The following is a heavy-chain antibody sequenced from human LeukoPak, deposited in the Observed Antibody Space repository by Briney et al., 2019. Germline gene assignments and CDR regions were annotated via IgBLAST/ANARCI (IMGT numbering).Heavy chain of an antibody. Sequence: SVKVSCKASGGIFSTYGFRWVRQAPGRGLEWLGVIIPIFHTSHYARKFQDRVMISADESTSTVYMELSSLRSEDTAVYYCARDPLGHCSTSNCYTRMEFDYWGQGTLVTVSS. V-gene: IGHV1-69*13. J-gene: IGHJ4*02. CDR1: GGIFSTYG. CDR3: ARDPLGHCSTSNCYTRMEFDY. CDR2: IIPIFHTS. D-gene: IGHD2-2*02.